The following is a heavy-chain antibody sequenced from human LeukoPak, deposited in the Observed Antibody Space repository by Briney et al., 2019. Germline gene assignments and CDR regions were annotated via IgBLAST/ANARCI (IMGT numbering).Heavy chain of an antibody. CDR3: ARHDIVVVTAGFDP. CDR1: GGSISSSSYY. J-gene: IGHJ5*02. CDR2: IYYSGST. V-gene: IGHV4-39*01. D-gene: IGHD2-21*02. Sequence: PSETLSLTCTVSGGSISSSSYYWGWIRQPPGEGLEWIGSIYYSGSTYYNPSLKSRVTISVDTSKNQFSLKLSSVTAADTAVYYCARHDIVVVTAGFDPWGQGTLVTVSS.